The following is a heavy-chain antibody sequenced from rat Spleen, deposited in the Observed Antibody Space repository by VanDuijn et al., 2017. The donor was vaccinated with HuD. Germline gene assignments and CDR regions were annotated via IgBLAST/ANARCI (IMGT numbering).Heavy chain of an antibody. CDR2: IWSGGNT. D-gene: IGHD1-12*03. Sequence: QVQLKESGPGLVQPSQTLSLTCTVSGFSLTNYGVSWVRQPPGKGLEWIGAIWSGGNTDYNSAVQSRLIISRDTSKSQIFLKMNTLQPEDTGTYYCARMGGLLSPPFDYWGQGVMVTVPS. CDR1: GFSLTNYG. V-gene: IGHV2-4*01. CDR3: ARMGGLLSPPFDY. J-gene: IGHJ2*01.